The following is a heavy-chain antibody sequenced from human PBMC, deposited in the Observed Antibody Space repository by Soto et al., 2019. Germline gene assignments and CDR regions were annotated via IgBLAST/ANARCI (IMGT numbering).Heavy chain of an antibody. CDR1: GFTFSSYG. CDR3: AKVVSNYYDSSGYYPTFDY. CDR2: ISYDGSNK. Sequence: QVQLVESGGGVVQPGRSLRLSCAASGFTFSSYGMHWVRQAPGKGLEWVAVISYDGSNKYYADSVKGRFTISRDNSKNTLYLQMNSLRAEDTVVYYFAKVVSNYYDSSGYYPTFDYWGQGTLVTVSS. J-gene: IGHJ4*02. V-gene: IGHV3-30*18. D-gene: IGHD3-22*01.